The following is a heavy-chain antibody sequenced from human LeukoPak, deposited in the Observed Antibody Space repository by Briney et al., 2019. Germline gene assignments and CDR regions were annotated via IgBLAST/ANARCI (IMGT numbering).Heavy chain of an antibody. D-gene: IGHD3-22*01. Sequence: SLTLSCAASGFTFSSYAMSWVRPAAGKGLDGVSAINSRGGRTYNADSVKRRFTSARDNSKNTLYLQMNSLRAEDTAVYYCAKDSDYYDSSGYWSWDYFDYWGQGTLVTVSS. CDR1: GFTFSSYA. CDR3: AKDSDYYDSSGYWSWDYFDY. J-gene: IGHJ4*02. CDR2: INSRGGRT. V-gene: IGHV3-23*01.